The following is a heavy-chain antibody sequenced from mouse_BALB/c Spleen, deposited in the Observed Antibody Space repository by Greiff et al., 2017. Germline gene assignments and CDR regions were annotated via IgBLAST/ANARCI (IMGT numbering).Heavy chain of an antibody. V-gene: IGHV1-5*01. CDR1: GYTFPSYW. D-gene: IGHD1-2*01. CDR2: IYPGNSDT. Sequence: VQLQQSGTVLARPGASVKMSCKASGYTFPSYWMHWVKQRPGQGLDWIGAIYPGNSDTRYNQKFKGKAKLTAVTSTRTAYMKLSSLTTEDSAVYYGASSCYGSDYYAMDYWGQGTSVTVSS. CDR3: ASSCYGSDYYAMDY. J-gene: IGHJ4*01.